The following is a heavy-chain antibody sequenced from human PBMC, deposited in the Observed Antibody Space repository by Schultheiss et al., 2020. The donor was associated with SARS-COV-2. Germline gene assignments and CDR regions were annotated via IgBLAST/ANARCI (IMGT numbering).Heavy chain of an antibody. V-gene: IGHV3-30*07. J-gene: IGHJ6*02. CDR2: ISYDGSNK. Sequence: GGSLRLSCAASGFTFSSFAIHWVRQAPGKGLEWVAVISYDGSNKYYADSVKGRFTISRDSAKSSVYLQMDSLGAEDTAVYYCARTARGHGMDVWGQGTTVTVSS. CDR3: ARTARGHGMDV. CDR1: GFTFSSFA. D-gene: IGHD5-18*01.